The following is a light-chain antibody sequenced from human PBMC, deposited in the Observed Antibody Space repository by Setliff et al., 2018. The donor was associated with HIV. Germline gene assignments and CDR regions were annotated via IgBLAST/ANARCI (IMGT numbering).Light chain of an antibody. CDR3: SSYAITNTLP. Sequence: VLAQPASVSGSPGQSITISCTGTTSDVGGYNYVSWYQQHPGKAPKLIIYEVKNRPSGVSNRFSGSKSGNTASLTISGLQAEDEADYYCSSYAITNTLPFGTGTKV. CDR1: TSDVGGYNY. CDR2: EVK. V-gene: IGLV2-14*01. J-gene: IGLJ1*01.